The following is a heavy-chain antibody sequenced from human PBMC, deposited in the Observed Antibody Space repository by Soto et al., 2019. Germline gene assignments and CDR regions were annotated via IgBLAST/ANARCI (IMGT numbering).Heavy chain of an antibody. Sequence: QVQLVQSGAEVKKPGASVKVSCTASGYSVLSYGFSWVRQAPGQGLEWMGYINTETGNTFYAQRLQGIVTMTTTTSTNTAYMELRRLTSDDTAVYFCVRDRPKSNLDCWGQGTLITISS. V-gene: IGHV1-18*01. CDR3: VRDRPKSNLDC. J-gene: IGHJ4*02. CDR1: GYSVLSYG. CDR2: INTETGNT.